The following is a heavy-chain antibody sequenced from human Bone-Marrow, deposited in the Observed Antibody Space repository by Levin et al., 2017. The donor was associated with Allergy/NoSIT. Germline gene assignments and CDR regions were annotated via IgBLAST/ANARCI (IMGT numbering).Heavy chain of an antibody. D-gene: IGHD6-19*01. CDR2: ISGSGTIT. J-gene: IGHJ4*02. Sequence: GESLKISCAASGFTFSSYAMSWVRQAPGKGLEWVSSISGSGTITHYAESVKGRFTISRDISKNMLHLQMNSLRAEDTAIYCCAKEGLAVAGYYFDSWGQGALVTASS. CDR1: GFTFSSYA. CDR3: AKEGLAVAGYYFDS. V-gene: IGHV3-23*01.